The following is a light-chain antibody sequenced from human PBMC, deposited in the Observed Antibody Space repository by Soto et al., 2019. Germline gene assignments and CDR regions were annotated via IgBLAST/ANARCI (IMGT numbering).Light chain of an antibody. V-gene: IGKV1-5*01. Sequence: DIQMTQSPSTLSASVGDRVTITCRASQSISTWLAWYQQKPGKAPKLLIYDASSLESGVPSRFSGSGSGTEFTLTISSLLPEDFASYYCQQYNSYSTFGQGTKVDIK. CDR2: DAS. CDR1: QSISTW. J-gene: IGKJ1*01. CDR3: QQYNSYST.